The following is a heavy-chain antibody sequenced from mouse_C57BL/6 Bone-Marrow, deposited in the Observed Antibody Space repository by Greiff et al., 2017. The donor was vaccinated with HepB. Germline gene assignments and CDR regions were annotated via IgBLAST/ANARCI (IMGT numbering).Heavy chain of an antibody. CDR3: ARGDGSSAWFAY. CDR1: GYSFTGYF. CDR2: INPYNGDT. J-gene: IGHJ3*01. V-gene: IGHV1-20*01. D-gene: IGHD1-1*01. Sequence: EVQLKQSGPELVKPGDSVKISCKASGYSFTGYFMNWVMQSHGKSLEWIGRINPYNGDTFYNQKFKGKATLTVDKSSSTAHMELRSLTSEDSAVYYCARGDGSSAWFAYWGQGTLVTVSA.